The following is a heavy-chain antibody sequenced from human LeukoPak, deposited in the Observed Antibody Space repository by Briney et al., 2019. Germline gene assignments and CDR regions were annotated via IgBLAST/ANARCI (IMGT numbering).Heavy chain of an antibody. D-gene: IGHD3-10*01. CDR2: ISSSGNTT. CDR1: GFTFSDYY. CDR3: ARGWILWFGDPGGD. V-gene: IGHV3-11*01. Sequence: PGGSLRLSCAASGFTFSDYYMSWIRQAPGKGLECISYISSSGNTTYYADSVKGRFTISRDNAKDPLHLQMNSLRVDDTAVYYCARGWILWFGDPGGDWGQGTLVTVSS. J-gene: IGHJ4*02.